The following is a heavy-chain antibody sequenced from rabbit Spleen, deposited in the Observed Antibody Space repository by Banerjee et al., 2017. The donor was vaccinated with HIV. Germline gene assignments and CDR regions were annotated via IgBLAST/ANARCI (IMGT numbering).Heavy chain of an antibody. D-gene: IGHD1-1*01. Sequence: QEQLEESGGDLVKPGASLTLTCTASGFTFSRHWMNWVRQAPGKGLEWIGYITTDSKSYYASRAKGRFTISKTSSTTVTLQMTSLTATDTATYFCARGYYLDLWGPGTLVTVS. CDR2: ITTDSKS. J-gene: IGHJ4*01. CDR3: ARGYYLDL. V-gene: IGHV1S45*01. CDR1: GFTFSRHW.